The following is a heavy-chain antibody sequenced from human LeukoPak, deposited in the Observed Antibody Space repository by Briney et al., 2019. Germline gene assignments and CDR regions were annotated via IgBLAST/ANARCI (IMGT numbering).Heavy chain of an antibody. CDR2: ISGGGGST. CDR1: GFTFSDYA. J-gene: IGHJ5*02. CDR3: AKAVDCSGGTCYSRRFDP. Sequence: TGGSLRLSCAAAGFTFSDYAMTWFRQAPGKGPEWVSAISGGGGSTYYSDSVKGRFAISRDNSKHTLYLQMTSLTAEDTAVYYCAKAVDCSGGTCYSRRFDPWGQGTLVTVSS. V-gene: IGHV3-23*01. D-gene: IGHD2-15*01.